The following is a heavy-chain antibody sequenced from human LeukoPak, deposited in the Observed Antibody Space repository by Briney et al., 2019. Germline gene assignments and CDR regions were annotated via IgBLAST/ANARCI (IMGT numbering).Heavy chain of an antibody. D-gene: IGHD2-2*01. V-gene: IGHV3-74*01. CDR1: GFTFRSYW. Sequence: PGGSLRLSCATSGFTFRSYWMHWVRQAPGKGLVWVSRLNFDGSDTSYADSVKGRFTISRDNAKNSLYLQMNSLRAEDTAVYYCARDLQIVVGAAARGRGPFDPWGQGTLVTVSS. CDR2: LNFDGSDT. CDR3: ARDLQIVVGAAARGRGPFDP. J-gene: IGHJ5*02.